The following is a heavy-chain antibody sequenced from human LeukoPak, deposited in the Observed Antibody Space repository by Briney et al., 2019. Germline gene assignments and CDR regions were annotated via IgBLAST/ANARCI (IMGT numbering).Heavy chain of an antibody. D-gene: IGHD3-3*01. CDR2: IDARSGIT. J-gene: IGHJ3*02. CDR3: ARTYDFGRGPPGDAFDN. V-gene: IGHV3-48*01. CDR1: GFTFTIFG. Sequence: GGSLRLSCAASGFTFTIFGLNWVRQAPGKGPEWVSYIDARSGITYYADSVQGRFTISRDNAKESVFLQMNSLRVDDTAVYYCARTYDFGRGPPGDAFDNWGPGTWVTVSS.